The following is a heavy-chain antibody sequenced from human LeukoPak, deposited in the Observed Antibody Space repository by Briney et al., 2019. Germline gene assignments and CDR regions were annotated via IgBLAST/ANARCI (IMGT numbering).Heavy chain of an antibody. Sequence: ASVKVSCKASGYTFTSYGISWVRQAPGQGLEWMGWISAYNGNTNYAQKLQGRVTMTTDTSTNTVYMELSSLRSEDTAVYYCARDTNGMDVWGQGTTVTVSS. CDR3: ARDTNGMDV. V-gene: IGHV1-18*01. CDR2: ISAYNGNT. D-gene: IGHD3-3*01. CDR1: GYTFTSYG. J-gene: IGHJ6*02.